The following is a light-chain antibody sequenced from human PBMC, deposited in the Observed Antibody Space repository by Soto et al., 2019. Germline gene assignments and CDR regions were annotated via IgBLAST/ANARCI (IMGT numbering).Light chain of an antibody. CDR3: TSYTTGDTLA. J-gene: IGLJ2*01. CDR1: TNDVGAYDY. CDR2: DVS. Sequence: QSALTQPASVSGSPGQSITISCTGTTNDVGAYDYVSWYQHHPGKAPRLMIFDVSDRPSGVSNRFSGSKSGNTASLTISGLQAEDEADYYCTSYTTGDTLAFGGGIKLTVL. V-gene: IGLV2-14*03.